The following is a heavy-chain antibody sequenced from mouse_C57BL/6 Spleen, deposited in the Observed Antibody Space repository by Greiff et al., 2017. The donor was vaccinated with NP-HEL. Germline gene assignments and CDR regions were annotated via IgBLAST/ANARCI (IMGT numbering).Heavy chain of an antibody. V-gene: IGHV2-2*01. CDR1: GFSLTSYG. CDR2: IWSGGST. D-gene: IGHD2-4*01. Sequence: QVQLKESGPGLVQPSQSLSITCTVSGFSLTSYGVHWVRQSPGKGLEWLGVIWSGGSTDYNAAFISRLSISKDNSKSQVFFKMNSLQADDTAIYYCAGMITTRGGYYAMDYWGQGTSVTVSS. J-gene: IGHJ4*01. CDR3: AGMITTRGGYYAMDY.